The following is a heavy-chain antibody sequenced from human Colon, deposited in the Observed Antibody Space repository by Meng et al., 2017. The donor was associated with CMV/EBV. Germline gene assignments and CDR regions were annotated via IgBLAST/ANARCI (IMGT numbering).Heavy chain of an antibody. J-gene: IGHJ6*02. Sequence: SETLSPTCNVFGDSMSSYYWAWIRQSPGKGREWIGYIYAGGSANYNPSLKSRVTISADTSKNHLSLKLNSVTAADTAVYYCGRHGPLVPAAMSYSYSIDVWGPGTTVTVSS. D-gene: IGHD2-2*01. CDR1: GDSMSSYY. V-gene: IGHV4-59*01. CDR3: GRHGPLVPAAMSYSYSIDV. CDR2: IYAGGSA.